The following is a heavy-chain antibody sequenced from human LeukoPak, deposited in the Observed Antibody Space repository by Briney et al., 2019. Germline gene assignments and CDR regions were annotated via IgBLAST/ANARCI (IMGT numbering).Heavy chain of an antibody. CDR1: GGSISSGSYY. D-gene: IGHD2-15*01. J-gene: IGHJ4*02. CDR2: IYTSGST. CDR3: AKDIAPYIVVVVAAGGYFDY. Sequence: SETLSLTCTVSGGSISSGSYYWSWIRQPAGKGLEWIGRIYTSGSTNYNPSLKSRVTISVDTSKNQFSLKLSSVTAADTALYYCAKDIAPYIVVVVAAGGYFDYWGQGTLVTVSS. V-gene: IGHV4-61*02.